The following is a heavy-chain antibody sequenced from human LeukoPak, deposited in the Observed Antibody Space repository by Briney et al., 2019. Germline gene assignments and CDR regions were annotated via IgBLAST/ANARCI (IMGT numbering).Heavy chain of an antibody. CDR2: IRQDGSEK. CDR3: ARGPTSGQAFDY. Sequence: GGSLRLSCAASGFTFLTYWMSWVRQAPGKGLEWVATIRQDGSEKYYVDSVKGRFTISRDNAKNSLYLQMDGMRAEDTAVYYCARGPTSGQAFDYWGQGTLVSVSS. V-gene: IGHV3-7*01. CDR1: GFTFLTYW. D-gene: IGHD3-3*01. J-gene: IGHJ4*02.